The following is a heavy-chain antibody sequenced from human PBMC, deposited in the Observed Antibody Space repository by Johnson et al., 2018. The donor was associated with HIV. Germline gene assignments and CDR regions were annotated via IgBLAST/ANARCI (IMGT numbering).Heavy chain of an antibody. V-gene: IGHV3-30-3*01. Sequence: QVQVVESGGGVVQPGRSLRLSCAASGFTFSSYAMHWVRQAPGKGLEWVAVISYDGSNKYYADSVKGRFTISRDNAKNSLYLQMNSLRAEDTALYYCARGGDYGDWSGAFDIWGQGTMVTVSS. J-gene: IGHJ3*02. CDR2: ISYDGSNK. D-gene: IGHD4-17*01. CDR3: ARGGDYGDWSGAFDI. CDR1: GFTFSSYA.